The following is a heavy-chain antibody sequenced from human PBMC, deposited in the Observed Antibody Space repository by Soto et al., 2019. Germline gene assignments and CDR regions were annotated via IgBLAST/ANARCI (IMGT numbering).Heavy chain of an antibody. V-gene: IGHV3-48*01. CDR1: GFTFSTYS. D-gene: IGHD3-10*01. J-gene: IGHJ6*03. CDR2: ISSSSSTI. CDR3: ASASITMVRGPTSDYYYYMDV. Sequence: PGGSLRLSCAASGFTFSTYSMNWVRQAPGKGLEWVSYISSSSSTIYYADSVKGRFTISRGNAKNSLYLQMNSLRAEDTAVYYCASASITMVRGPTSDYYYYMDVWGKGTTVTVSS.